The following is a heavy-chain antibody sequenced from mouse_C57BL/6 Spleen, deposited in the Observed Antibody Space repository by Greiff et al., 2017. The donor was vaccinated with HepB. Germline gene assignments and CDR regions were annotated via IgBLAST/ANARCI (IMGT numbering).Heavy chain of an antibody. CDR2: ISSGGSYT. CDR3: ARQDYGSSDWYFDV. V-gene: IGHV5-6*01. Sequence: EVQLQESGGDLVKPGGSLKLSCAASGFTFSSYGMSWVRQTPDKRLEWVATISSGGSYTYYPDSVKGRFTISRDNAKNTLYLQMSSLKSEDTAMYYCARQDYGSSDWYFDVWGTGTTVTVSS. D-gene: IGHD1-1*01. J-gene: IGHJ1*03. CDR1: GFTFSSYG.